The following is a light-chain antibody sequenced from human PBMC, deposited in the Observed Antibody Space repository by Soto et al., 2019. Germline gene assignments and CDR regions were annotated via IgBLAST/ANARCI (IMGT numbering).Light chain of an antibody. V-gene: IGKV3D-15*01. CDR1: QSVNSY. CDR2: GAS. CDR3: QQYNNWPAIT. Sequence: EIVLTQSPATLSLSAVERASVSCISSQSVNSYLAWYQQKPGQAPRLLIYGASTRATGIPARFSGSGSGTEFTLTISSLQSEDFAVYYCQQYNNWPAITFGQGTRLEIK. J-gene: IGKJ5*01.